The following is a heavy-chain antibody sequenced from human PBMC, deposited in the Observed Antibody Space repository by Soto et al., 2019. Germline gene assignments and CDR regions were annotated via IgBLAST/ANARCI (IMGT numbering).Heavy chain of an antibody. CDR3: ARDQPTRTYYYYYGMDV. Sequence: QVQLVQSGAEVKKPGASVKVSCKASGYTFTSYGISWVRQAPGQGLEWMGWISAYNGNTNYAQKLQGRVTMTTDTSTSTAYMELRSLRSDDTAVYYCARDQPTRTYYYYYGMDVWGQGTTVTVSS. CDR2: ISAYNGNT. CDR1: GYTFTSYG. D-gene: IGHD1-1*01. J-gene: IGHJ6*02. V-gene: IGHV1-18*04.